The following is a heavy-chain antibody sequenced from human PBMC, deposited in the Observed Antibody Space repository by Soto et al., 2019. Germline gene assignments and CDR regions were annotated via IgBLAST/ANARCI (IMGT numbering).Heavy chain of an antibody. CDR3: ARGRGYCSSTSCYKRPYYYSYGMDV. CDR1: GGSFSGYY. Sequence: QVQLQQWGAGLLKPSETLSLTCAVYGGSFSGYYWSWIRQPPGKGLEWIGEINHSGSTNYNPSLKSRVPISVDPSKNQFSPKLSSVTAADTAVYYCARGRGYCSSTSCYKRPYYYSYGMDVWGQGTTVTVSS. V-gene: IGHV4-34*01. D-gene: IGHD2-2*02. J-gene: IGHJ6*02. CDR2: INHSGST.